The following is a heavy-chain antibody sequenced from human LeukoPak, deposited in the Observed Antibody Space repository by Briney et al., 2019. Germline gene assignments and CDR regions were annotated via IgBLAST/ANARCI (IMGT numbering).Heavy chain of an antibody. CDR1: GGSISSYY. Sequence: SETLSFTCTVPGGSISSYYWSWIRQPAGKGLEWIGRIYSRGSTNYTPSLKSPVTTSPDTSTNQFSLKLSSLTAADTALYYCARGRFCSADICSGGDAFDIWGQGTMVSVSS. J-gene: IGHJ3*02. D-gene: IGHD3-3*01. V-gene: IGHV4-4*07. CDR2: IYSRGST. CDR3: ARGRFCSADICSGGDAFDI.